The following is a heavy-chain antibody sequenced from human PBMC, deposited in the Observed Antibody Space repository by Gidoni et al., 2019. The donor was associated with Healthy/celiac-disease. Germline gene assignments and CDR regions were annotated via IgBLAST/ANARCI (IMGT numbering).Heavy chain of an antibody. Sequence: EVQLVESGGGLVTPGASLRLSCAASGFIFSNAWTGWVRQAPGKGLEWVGRIKSKTDGGTTDYAAPVKGRFTISRDDSKNTLYLQMNSLKTDDTAVYYCTTGRITMIVVVISFDYWGQGTLVTVSS. CDR2: IKSKTDGGTT. J-gene: IGHJ4*02. D-gene: IGHD3-22*01. CDR3: TTGRITMIVVVISFDY. V-gene: IGHV3-15*01. CDR1: GFIFSNAW.